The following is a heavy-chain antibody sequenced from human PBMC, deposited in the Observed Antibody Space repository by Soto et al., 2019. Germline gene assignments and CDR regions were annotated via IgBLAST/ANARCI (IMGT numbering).Heavy chain of an antibody. CDR1: GGSFSGYY. CDR3: ASGGGRQTSWHCGGDCPPGFDY. Sequence: QVQLQQWGAGLLKPSETLSLTCAVYGGSFSGYYWSWIRQPPGKGLEWIGEINHSGSTNYNPSLKSRVTISVDTSKNHFSLKLSSVTAVDASAHYCASGGGRQTSWHCGGDCPPGFDYWGQGTLVTVSS. D-gene: IGHD2-21*02. J-gene: IGHJ4*02. V-gene: IGHV4-34*01. CDR2: INHSGST.